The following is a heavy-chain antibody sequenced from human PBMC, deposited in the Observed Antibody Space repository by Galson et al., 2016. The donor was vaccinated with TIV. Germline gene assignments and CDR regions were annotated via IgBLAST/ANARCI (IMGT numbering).Heavy chain of an antibody. CDR2: IYPSGST. CDR1: GDSISNYY. D-gene: IGHD2-21*01. Sequence: TLSLTCTVSGDSISNYYWSWVRRPAGKGLEWIGRIYPSGSTNYNPSLKGRVTLSLQTSKNQFSLRLTSVTAADTAVYYCAGDSAGYSGWYFDLWGRGTLVTVSS. J-gene: IGHJ2*01. CDR3: AGDSAGYSGWYFDL. V-gene: IGHV4-4*07.